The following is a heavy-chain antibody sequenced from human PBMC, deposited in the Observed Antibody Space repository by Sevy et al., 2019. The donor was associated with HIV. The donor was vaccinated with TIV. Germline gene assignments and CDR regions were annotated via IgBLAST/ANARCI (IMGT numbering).Heavy chain of an antibody. CDR2: IRYDGSNK. V-gene: IGHV3-30*02. Sequence: GGSLRLSCVASGFTFSSYGMHWVRQAPGKGLEWVAFIRYDGSNKYYADSVKGRFTISRDNSKNTLYLQMNSLRAEDTAVYYGAAAGFYYYYGMDVWGQGTTVTVSS. CDR3: AAAGFYYYYGMDV. CDR1: GFTFSSYG. J-gene: IGHJ6*02. D-gene: IGHD6-13*01.